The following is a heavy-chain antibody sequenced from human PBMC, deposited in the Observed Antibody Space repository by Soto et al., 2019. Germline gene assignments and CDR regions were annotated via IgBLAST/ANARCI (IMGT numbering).Heavy chain of an antibody. J-gene: IGHJ5*02. CDR3: ARRGQVGSGLAH. V-gene: IGHV3-74*01. Sequence: GGSLRLSCAASGFTFSSYWVHWVRQAPGKGLVWVSRINTDGSSTSYADSVKGRFTISRDNAKNTLYLQMNSLGAEDTAVYYCARRGQVGSGLAHWGQGTLVTVS. CDR1: GFTFSSYW. CDR2: INTDGSST. D-gene: IGHD1-26*01.